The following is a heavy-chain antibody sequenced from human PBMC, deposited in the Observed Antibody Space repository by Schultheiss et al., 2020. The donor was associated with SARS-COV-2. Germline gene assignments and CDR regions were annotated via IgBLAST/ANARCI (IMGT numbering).Heavy chain of an antibody. D-gene: IGHD4-17*01. J-gene: IGHJ4*02. V-gene: IGHV4-59*04. Sequence: SETLSLTCTVSGGSISSYYWSWIRQPPGKGLEWIGYIYYSGRTYYNPSLKSRVTISVDTSKNHFSLHLNSVTPEDTAVYYCARGGRGLTVSLFDLWGQGTSVTVSS. CDR1: GGSISSYY. CDR3: ARGGRGLTVSLFDL. CDR2: IYYSGRT.